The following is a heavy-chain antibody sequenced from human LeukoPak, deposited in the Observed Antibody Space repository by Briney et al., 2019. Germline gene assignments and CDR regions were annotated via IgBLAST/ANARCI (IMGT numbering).Heavy chain of an antibody. D-gene: IGHD5-18*01. CDR3: GKTTVGYSSGQKPAWPVDY. CDR1: GFTFGSHA. Sequence: GGSLRLSCAASGFTFGSHAMCWVRQAPGKGLEWVAGIFGSGGSPHYADPVKGRFTISRDNSRNTVYLQINSLRAEDTAVYYCGKTTVGYSSGQKPAWPVDYWGQGTLVTVSS. V-gene: IGHV3-23*01. CDR2: IFGSGGSP. J-gene: IGHJ4*02.